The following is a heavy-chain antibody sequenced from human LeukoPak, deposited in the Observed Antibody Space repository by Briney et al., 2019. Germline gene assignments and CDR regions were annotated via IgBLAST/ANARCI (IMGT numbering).Heavy chain of an antibody. CDR1: GFTFSSYA. J-gene: IGHJ4*02. CDR2: FSSSGGGT. V-gene: IGHV3-23*01. Sequence: GGSLRLSCAASGFTFSSYAMSWVCQAPGKGLEWVSYFSSSGGGTFYAGSVKGRFTISRDNSKNTLYLQMNSLRADDTAVYYCAKAVGHIDYWGQGTLVTVSS. CDR3: AKAVGHIDY.